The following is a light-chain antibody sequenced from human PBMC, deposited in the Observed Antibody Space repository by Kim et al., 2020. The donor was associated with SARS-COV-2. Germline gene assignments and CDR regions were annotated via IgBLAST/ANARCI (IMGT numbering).Light chain of an antibody. CDR1: SSDVGGYNF. Sequence: GQSITISCTGTSSDVGGYNFVTRYQQHPGKATKLMIYDVSNRPSGVSDRFSGSKSGNTASLTISGLQAEDEADYYCSSYTSSDTLLFGGGTQLTVL. V-gene: IGLV2-14*03. CDR3: SSYTSSDTLL. CDR2: DVS. J-gene: IGLJ2*01.